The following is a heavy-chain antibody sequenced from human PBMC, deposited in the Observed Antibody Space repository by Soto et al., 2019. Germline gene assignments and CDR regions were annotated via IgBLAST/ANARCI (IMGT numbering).Heavy chain of an antibody. V-gene: IGHV3-23*01. J-gene: IGHJ5*02. Sequence: GGSLRLSCAASGFSFSNYAMSWVRQAPGKGLEWVSIISASGDYTYYADSVKGRFTIPRDNSKNTMYMQMNNLRADDTAVYYCASLMVTATSVRGDWPDPWAREFWSPSPQ. D-gene: IGHD2-15*01. CDR3: ASLMVTATSVRGDWPDP. CDR2: ISASGDYT. CDR1: GFSFSNYA.